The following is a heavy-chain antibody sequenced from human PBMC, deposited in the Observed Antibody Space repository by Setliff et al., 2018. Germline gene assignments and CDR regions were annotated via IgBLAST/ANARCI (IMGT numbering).Heavy chain of an antibody. Sequence: TLSLTCTVSGGSIRSSTHYWGWIRQPPGKGLEWIGTIYYSGLTYYTPSLRSRATISVDTSKNRFSLQLSSVTAADTAVYYCAGYQGSGSNYKVVSWFDPWGQGTLVTVSS. CDR3: AGYQGSGSNYKVVSWFDP. J-gene: IGHJ5*02. CDR2: IYYSGLT. CDR1: GGSIRSSTHY. D-gene: IGHD3-10*01. V-gene: IGHV4-39*02.